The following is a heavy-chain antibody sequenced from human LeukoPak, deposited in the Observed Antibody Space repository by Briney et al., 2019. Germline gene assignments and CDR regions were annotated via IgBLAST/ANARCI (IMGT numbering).Heavy chain of an antibody. V-gene: IGHV1-8*01. CDR2: MNPNSGNT. CDR1: GYTITSYD. CDR3: ARRTNRHCSSTSCYYYYYMDV. D-gene: IGHD2-2*01. J-gene: IGHJ6*03. Sequence: ASVKVSCKASGYTITSYDINWVRQATGQGLEWMGWMNPNSGNTGYAQKFQGRVTMTRNTSISTAYMELSSLRSEDTAVYYCARRTNRHCSSTSCYYYYYMDVWGKGTTVTISS.